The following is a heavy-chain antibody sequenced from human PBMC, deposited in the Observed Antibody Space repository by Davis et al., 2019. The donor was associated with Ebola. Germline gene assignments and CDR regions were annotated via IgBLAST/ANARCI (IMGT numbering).Heavy chain of an antibody. CDR2: INHSGST. J-gene: IGHJ6*02. Sequence: GSLRLSCAVYGGSFSGYYWSWIRQPPGKGLEWIGEINHSGSTNYNPSLKSRVTISVDTSKNKFSLKLSSVTAADTALEVVPAAIDYYGMDVWGQGTTVTVSS. D-gene: IGHD2-2*01. CDR3: PAAIDYYGMDV. CDR1: GGSFSGYY. V-gene: IGHV4-34*01.